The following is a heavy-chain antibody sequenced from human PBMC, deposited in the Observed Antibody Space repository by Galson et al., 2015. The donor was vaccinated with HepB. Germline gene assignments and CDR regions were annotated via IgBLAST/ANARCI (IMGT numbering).Heavy chain of an antibody. CDR1: GDPFNKYT. J-gene: IGHJ4*02. CDR2: IIPILETA. V-gene: IGHV1-69*08. Sequence: SVKVSCKASGDPFNKYTISWVRQAPGQGLEWMGRIIPILETADYAQNFQGRVTITADKSTSTAYLELSSLTSEDTAVYYCARASGWLRPPYHLDYWGQGTLVTVSS. CDR3: ARASGWLRPPYHLDY. D-gene: IGHD5-12*01.